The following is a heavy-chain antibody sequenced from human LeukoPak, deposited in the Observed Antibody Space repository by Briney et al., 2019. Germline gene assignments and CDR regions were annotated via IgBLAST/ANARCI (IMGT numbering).Heavy chain of an antibody. CDR1: GFTFSSYS. V-gene: IGHV3-21*01. CDR3: ASGFWSGRGAFDI. D-gene: IGHD3-3*01. CDR2: ISSSSGYI. Sequence: PGGSLRLSCAASGFTFSSYSMNWVRQAPGKGLEWVSSISSSSGYIYYADSVKGRFTISRDNAKNSLYLQMNSLRAEDTAVYYCASGFWSGRGAFDIWGQGTMVTVSS. J-gene: IGHJ3*02.